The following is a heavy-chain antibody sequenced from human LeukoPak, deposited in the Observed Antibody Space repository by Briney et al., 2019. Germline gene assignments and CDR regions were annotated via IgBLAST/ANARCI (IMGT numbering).Heavy chain of an antibody. CDR1: GGTFSSYA. Sequence: WASVKVSCTASGGTFSSYAISWVRQAPGQGLEWMGGIIPIFGTANYAQKFQGRVTITTDESTSTAYMELSSLRSEDTAVYYCARGIAAAGFDYWGQGTLVTVSS. D-gene: IGHD6-13*01. CDR2: IIPIFGTA. J-gene: IGHJ4*02. V-gene: IGHV1-69*05. CDR3: ARGIAAAGFDY.